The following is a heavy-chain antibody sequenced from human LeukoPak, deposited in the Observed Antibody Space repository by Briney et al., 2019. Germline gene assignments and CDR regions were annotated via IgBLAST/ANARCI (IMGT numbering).Heavy chain of an antibody. Sequence: GGSLRLSCAASGFTFSTYSMNWVRQAPGKGLEWVSSISGSSSFIYYADSVKGRFTISRDNAKNSLYLQMNSLRAEDTAVYYCARGGSTSSSSHFHHRGQGTLVTVSS. D-gene: IGHD6-6*01. V-gene: IGHV3-21*01. CDR1: GFTFSTYS. J-gene: IGHJ1*01. CDR2: ISGSSSFI. CDR3: ARGGSTSSSSHFHH.